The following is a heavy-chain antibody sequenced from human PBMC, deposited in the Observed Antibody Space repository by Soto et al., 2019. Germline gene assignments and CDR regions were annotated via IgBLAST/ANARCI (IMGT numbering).Heavy chain of an antibody. CDR3: ARVVINNYFDL. V-gene: IGHV4-30-4*01. J-gene: IGHJ5*02. D-gene: IGHD1-20*01. CDR1: GGSISTSYYY. CDR2: IYDSATT. Sequence: QVQLQESGPGLVEPSQTLSLTCSVSGGSISTSYYYWTWIRQPPGKGLEWIGYIYDSATTHYNPSLKSRITISLETSKYQFSLKLSSVTAADTAVYYCARVVINNYFDLWGQGTLVTVSS.